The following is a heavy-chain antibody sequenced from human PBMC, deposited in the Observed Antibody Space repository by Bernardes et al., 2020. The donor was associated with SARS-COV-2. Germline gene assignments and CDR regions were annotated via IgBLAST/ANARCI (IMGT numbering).Heavy chain of an antibody. CDR2: IKQDGIEK. CDR3: ARLGRSSWTFDY. J-gene: IGHJ4*02. CDR1: GFTFSSYW. Sequence: GGSLRLSCAASGFTFSSYWMSWVRQAPGKGLEWVANIKQDGIEKFYVDSVKGRFTISRDNAKNSLYLQMNSLRAEDTAVYYCARLGRSSWTFDYWGQGTLVTVSS. V-gene: IGHV3-7*05. D-gene: IGHD6-13*01.